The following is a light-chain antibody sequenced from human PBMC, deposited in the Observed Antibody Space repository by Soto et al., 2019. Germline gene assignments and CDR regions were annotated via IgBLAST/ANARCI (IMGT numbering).Light chain of an antibody. CDR1: SSDVGDYKF. CDR3: SSFTSDSLRV. Sequence: QSALTQPASVSGSPGQSITISCTGTSSDVGDYKFVSWYQQHPGKAPKLIIYEVSLRPSGVSTRFSGSKSAVAASLTISGLQAEDEAVYYCSSFTSDSLRVFGGGTKLTVL. CDR2: EVS. V-gene: IGLV2-14*03. J-gene: IGLJ3*02.